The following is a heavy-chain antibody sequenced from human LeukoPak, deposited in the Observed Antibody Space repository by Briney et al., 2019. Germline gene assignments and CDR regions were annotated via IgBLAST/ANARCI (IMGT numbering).Heavy chain of an antibody. V-gene: IGHV4-39*01. CDR2: IFYSGST. Sequence: KTSETLSLTCTVSGGSINTSNYYWGWIRQPPGKGLEWIGNIFYSGSTYYNPSLKSRVIVSVDTSKNQFSLKLSFVTAADTAVYYCAKELQQLVLSSPSHFDCWGQGTLVTVSS. D-gene: IGHD6-13*01. CDR3: AKELQQLVLSSPSHFDC. CDR1: GGSINTSNYY. J-gene: IGHJ4*02.